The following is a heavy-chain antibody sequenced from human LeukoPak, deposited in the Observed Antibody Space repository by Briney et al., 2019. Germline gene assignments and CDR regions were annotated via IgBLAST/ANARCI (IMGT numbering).Heavy chain of an antibody. CDR1: GFTFSSYA. V-gene: IGHV3-23*01. CDR2: ISGSGGST. J-gene: IGHJ4*02. CDR3: AKDRYQLLLQLYLFDY. D-gene: IGHD2-2*01. Sequence: QPGGSLRLSCAASGFTFSSYAMSWVRQAPGKGLEWVSAISGSGGSTYNADSVKGRFTISRDNSKNTLYLQMNSLRAEDTAVYYCAKDRYQLLLQLYLFDYWGQGTLVTVSS.